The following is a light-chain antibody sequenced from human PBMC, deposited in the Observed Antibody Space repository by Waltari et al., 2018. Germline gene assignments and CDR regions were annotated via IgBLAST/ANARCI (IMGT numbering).Light chain of an antibody. CDR1: ALPRQY. CDR2: KDS. Sequence: SSELTQPPSVSVSPGQTAKIPCSGDALPRQYVYWYQQKPGKAPVLLIYKDSERPSGIPERFSGSSSGTIVTLTISGVQAEDEADYYCQSADTSDTWLFGGGTKLTVL. J-gene: IGLJ3*02. CDR3: QSADTSDTWL. V-gene: IGLV3-25*03.